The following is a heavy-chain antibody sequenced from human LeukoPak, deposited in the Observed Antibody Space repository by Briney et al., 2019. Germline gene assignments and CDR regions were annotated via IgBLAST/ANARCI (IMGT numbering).Heavy chain of an antibody. D-gene: IGHD3-10*01. V-gene: IGHV4-59*01. CDR1: GGSIRSFY. CDR2: IYSTGST. CDR3: ARGTGEFGELLAV. Sequence: SETLSLTCTVPGGSIRSFYWSWLRQPPGKGLEWIGYIYSTGSTSYNPSLKSRVTFSVDKSKNQFSLRLSSVTAADTAVYYCARGTGEFGELLAVWGQGTLVTVSS. J-gene: IGHJ4*02.